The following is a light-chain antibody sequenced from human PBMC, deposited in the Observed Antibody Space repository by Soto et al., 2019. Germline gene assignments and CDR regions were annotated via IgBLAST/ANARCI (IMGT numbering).Light chain of an antibody. CDR2: RNN. J-gene: IGLJ3*02. V-gene: IGLV1-40*01. CDR1: SSNIGAGYD. Sequence: QSVLTQPPSVSGAPGQRVTISCTGSSSNIGAGYDVHWYQQLPVTAPKLLIYRNNNRPSGVPDRFSGSKSGTSASLAITGLQAEDEADYYCHSYDSSLSGSVFGGGTKLTVL. CDR3: HSYDSSLSGSV.